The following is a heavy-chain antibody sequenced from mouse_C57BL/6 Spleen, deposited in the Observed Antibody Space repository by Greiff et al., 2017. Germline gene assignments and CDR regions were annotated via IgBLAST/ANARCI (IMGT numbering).Heavy chain of an antibody. CDR2: IDPNSGGT. Sequence: QVQLQQPGAVLVKPGASVQLSCKASGYTFTSYWMHWVQQRPGRGLAWLGRIDPNSGGTKSNEKVKSKARLTVDKTSSTAYMQLSSLTSEDTAVYYCARSRDYGIDYWGQGTTLTGSS. CDR3: ARSRDYGIDY. CDR1: GYTFTSYW. V-gene: IGHV1-72*01. J-gene: IGHJ2*01. D-gene: IGHD2-4*01.